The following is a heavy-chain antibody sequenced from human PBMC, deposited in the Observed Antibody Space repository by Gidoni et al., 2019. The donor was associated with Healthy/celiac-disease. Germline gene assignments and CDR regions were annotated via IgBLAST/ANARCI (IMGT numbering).Heavy chain of an antibody. CDR3: AKDLFGAGGSYSY. D-gene: IGHD1-26*01. J-gene: IGHJ4*02. CDR2: ISGSGGST. Sequence: LEWVSAISGSGGSTYYADSVKGWFTISRDNSKNTLYLQMNSLRAEDTAVYYCAKDLFGAGGSYSYWGQGTLVTVSS. V-gene: IGHV3-23*01.